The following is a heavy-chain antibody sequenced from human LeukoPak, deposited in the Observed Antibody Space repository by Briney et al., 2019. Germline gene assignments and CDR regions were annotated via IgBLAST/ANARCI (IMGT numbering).Heavy chain of an antibody. CDR3: ARHGEGSGWYRAIDY. D-gene: IGHD6-19*01. Sequence: SETLPLTCTVSGGSISSSSYCWGWIRQPPGKGPEWIGSIYYSGSTYYNPSLKSRVTISVDTSKNQFSLKLSSVTAADTAVYYCARHGEGSGWYRAIDYWGQGTLATVSS. CDR1: GGSISSSSYC. V-gene: IGHV4-39*01. CDR2: IYYSGST. J-gene: IGHJ4*02.